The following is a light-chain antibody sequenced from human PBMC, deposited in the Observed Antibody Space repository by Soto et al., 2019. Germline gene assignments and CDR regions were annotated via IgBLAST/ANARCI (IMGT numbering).Light chain of an antibody. V-gene: IGKV1-8*01. CDR1: QGISSY. J-gene: IGKJ4*01. CDR3: QQYYSYPLT. Sequence: AIRMTQSPSSLSASTGDRVTITCRASQGISSYLAWYQQKPGKAPKLLIYAASTLQSGVPSRFSGSGSGTDFTLTISFLQSEDCATYYCQQYYSYPLTFGGGTKVEIK. CDR2: AAS.